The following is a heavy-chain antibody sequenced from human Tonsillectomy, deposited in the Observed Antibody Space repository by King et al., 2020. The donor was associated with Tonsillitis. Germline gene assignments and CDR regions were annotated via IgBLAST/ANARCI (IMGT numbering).Heavy chain of an antibody. CDR2: ISSSGNIV. J-gene: IGHJ4*02. D-gene: IGHD6-13*01. CDR1: GFTFSSYE. Sequence: VQLVESGGGLVQPGGSLRLSCAASGFTFSSYEINWVRQAPGKGLEWVSYISSSGNIVYYADSVKGRFTLSRDNIKNSLYLQMNSLRAEDTAFYYWARDDIPADGPFDFWGQGTLVTVSS. V-gene: IGHV3-48*03. CDR3: ARDDIPADGPFDF.